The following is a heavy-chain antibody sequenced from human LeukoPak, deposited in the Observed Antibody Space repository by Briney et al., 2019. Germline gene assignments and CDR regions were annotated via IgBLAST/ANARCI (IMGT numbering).Heavy chain of an antibody. CDR2: VSSSNSYT. Sequence: GGSLRLSCAASGFPFSSYNMNWVRQAPGKGLEWVSSVSSSNSYTYYADSVKGRFTISRDNSKNTLYLQMHSLRAEDTAVYYCAKDTLSTYYEENWGQGTLVTVSS. V-gene: IGHV3-21*04. CDR1: GFPFSSYN. J-gene: IGHJ4*02. CDR3: AKDTLSTYYEEN. D-gene: IGHD3-3*01.